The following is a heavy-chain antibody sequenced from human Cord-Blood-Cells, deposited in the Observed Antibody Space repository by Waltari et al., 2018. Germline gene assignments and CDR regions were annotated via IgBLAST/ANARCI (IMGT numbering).Heavy chain of an antibody. Sequence: SGAEVKKPGASVKVSCKASGYTFTSYYMHWVRQAPGQGLEWMGIINPSGGSTSYAQKFQGRVTMTRDTSTSTVYMELSSLRSEDTAVYYCARVNQPNDDSSGYYFDYWGQGTLVTVSS. D-gene: IGHD3-22*01. CDR2: INPSGGST. CDR3: ARVNQPNDDSSGYYFDY. V-gene: IGHV1-46*01. CDR1: GYTFTSYY. J-gene: IGHJ4*02.